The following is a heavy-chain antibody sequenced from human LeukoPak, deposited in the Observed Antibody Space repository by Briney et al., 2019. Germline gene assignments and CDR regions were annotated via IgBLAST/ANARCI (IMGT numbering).Heavy chain of an antibody. CDR1: GGSISSSSYY. CDR3: ARDKAYYYDSSGYYHNWFDP. D-gene: IGHD3-22*01. J-gene: IGHJ5*02. CDR2: IYYSGST. Sequence: SETLSLTCTVSGGSISSSSYYWGWIRQPPGKGLEWTGSIYYSGSTYYNPSLKSRVTISVDTSKNQFSLKLSSVTAADTAVYYCARDKAYYYDSSGYYHNWFDPWGQGTLVTVSS. V-gene: IGHV4-39*07.